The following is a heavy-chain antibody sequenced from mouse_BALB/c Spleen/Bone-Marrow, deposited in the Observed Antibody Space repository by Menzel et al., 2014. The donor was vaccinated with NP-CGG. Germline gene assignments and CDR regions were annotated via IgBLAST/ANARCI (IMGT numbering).Heavy chain of an antibody. V-gene: IGHV1-7*01. CDR2: INPSSGYT. J-gene: IGHJ1*01. CDR1: GYTFTDYW. CDR3: ARRYGSLWYFDV. D-gene: IGHD1-1*01. Sequence: QVQLQQSGAELAKPGASVKMFCRASGYTFTDYWMHWVKPRPGQGLEWIGYINPSSGYTEYNQKFKGKATLTADKSSSTAYMQLNILTSEDSAVYYCARRYGSLWYFDVWGAGTTVTVSS.